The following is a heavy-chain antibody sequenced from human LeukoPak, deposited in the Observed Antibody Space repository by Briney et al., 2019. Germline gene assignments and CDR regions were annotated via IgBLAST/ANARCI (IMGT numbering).Heavy chain of an antibody. Sequence: SETLSLTCAVYGGSFSGYYWSWIRQPPGKGLEWIGEINHSGSTNYNPSLKSRVTISVDTSKNQFSLKLSSVTAADTAVYYCARGIRMVRGVIMLGAFDIWGQGTMVTVSS. V-gene: IGHV4-34*01. CDR1: GGSFSGYY. J-gene: IGHJ3*02. D-gene: IGHD3-10*01. CDR3: ARGIRMVRGVIMLGAFDI. CDR2: INHSGST.